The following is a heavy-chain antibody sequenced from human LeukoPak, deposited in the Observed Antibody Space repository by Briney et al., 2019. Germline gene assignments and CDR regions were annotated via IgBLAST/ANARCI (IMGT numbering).Heavy chain of an antibody. D-gene: IGHD5-18*01. V-gene: IGHV4-34*01. J-gene: IGHJ6*03. CDR3: ARVAYRYVINDWSRTGLGAYPTKYYYHMDV. Sequence: SETLSLTCAVYGGSFSDYYWSWIRQPPGKGLEWIGEINPSGSTNYSPPLKSRVTISVDTSKNQFSLKLSSVAAADTAVYFCARVAYRYVINDWSRTGLGAYPTKYYYHMDVWDKGTTVTVSS. CDR2: INPSGST. CDR1: GGSFSDYY.